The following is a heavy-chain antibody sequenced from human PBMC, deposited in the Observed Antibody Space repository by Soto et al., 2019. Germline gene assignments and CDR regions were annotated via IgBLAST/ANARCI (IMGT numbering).Heavy chain of an antibody. D-gene: IGHD3-10*01. CDR1: VVSFSEAW. Sequence: EVQVVESGGDLVKPGGSLRLSCAASVVSFSEAWVNWVRQAPGKALEWVGRIKSNSHGGTTQYAAPLKGRFSISRDDSKNTVYLQMNSLKTDDTAVYYWTADMVRGLADGMDVWGQGTTVTVSS. V-gene: IGHV3-15*07. CDR2: IKSNSHGGTT. CDR3: TADMVRGLADGMDV. J-gene: IGHJ6*02.